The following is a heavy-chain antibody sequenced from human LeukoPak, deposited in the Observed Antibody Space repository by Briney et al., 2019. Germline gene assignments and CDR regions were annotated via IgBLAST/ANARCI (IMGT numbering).Heavy chain of an antibody. J-gene: IGHJ3*02. CDR2: INPNSGGT. CDR1: GYTFTGYY. Sequence: ASVKVSCKASGYTFTGYYMHWVRQAPGQGLEWMGWINPNSGGTNYAQKFQGRVTMTRDTSISTAYMELSRLRSDDTAVYYCARVRYCSGGSCYEDAFDIWGQGTMVTVSS. V-gene: IGHV1-2*02. CDR3: ARVRYCSGGSCYEDAFDI. D-gene: IGHD2-15*01.